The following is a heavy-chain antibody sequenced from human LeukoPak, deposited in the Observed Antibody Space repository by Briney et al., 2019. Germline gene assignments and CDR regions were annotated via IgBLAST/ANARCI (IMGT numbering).Heavy chain of an antibody. Sequence: PGGSLRLSCAASGFTFSSYGMHWVRQAPGKGLEWVSSISSSNNYIYYADSVKGRFTISRDNAKNSLYLQMNSLRAEDTAVYYCARRSPNYYFDYWGQGTPVTVSS. CDR2: ISSSNNYI. CDR1: GFTFSSYG. CDR3: ARRSPNYYFDY. V-gene: IGHV3-21*01. J-gene: IGHJ4*02.